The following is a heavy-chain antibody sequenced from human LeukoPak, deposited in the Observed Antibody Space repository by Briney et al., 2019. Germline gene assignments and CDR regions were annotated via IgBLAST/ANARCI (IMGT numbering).Heavy chain of an antibody. CDR1: GFIFSDYY. V-gene: IGHV3-11*01. J-gene: IGHJ5*02. CDR2: INRGGTNT. CDR3: ARDGAGLDP. Sequence: GGSLRFSCAASGFIFSDYYMSWIRQAPGKGLEWISYINRGGTNTHYADSVRGRFSISRDNAKNSLFLQMNSPSAEDTAIYYCARDGAGLDPWGQEVLVTVSS.